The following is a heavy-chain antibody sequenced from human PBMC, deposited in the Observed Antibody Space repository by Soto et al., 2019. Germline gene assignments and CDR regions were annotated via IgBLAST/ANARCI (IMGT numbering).Heavy chain of an antibody. D-gene: IGHD1-1*01. J-gene: IGHJ4*02. CDR1: GFSLSTSGVG. CDR3: AHRAGLQGNWNGGFFDF. V-gene: IGHV2-5*02. CDR2: IYWDDDK. Sequence: QITLKESGPTRVRPTQTLTLTCTFSGFSLSTSGVGVGWMRQPPGKALERLALIYWDDDKRYSPSLKSRLTITKDTSNNQVVLTMTNMDPVDTAPYYCAHRAGLQGNWNGGFFDFWGQGALVTVSS.